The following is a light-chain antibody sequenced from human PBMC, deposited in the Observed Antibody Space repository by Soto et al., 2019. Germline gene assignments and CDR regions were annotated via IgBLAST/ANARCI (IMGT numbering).Light chain of an antibody. J-gene: IGKJ2*01. Sequence: EIVMTQSPATLSVSPGERATLSCRASQSVSSNLAWYKQKPGQSPRPLIYGASTRANGIPARFSGSGSGTEFSLTISSLQSEDFAVYYCQQYNNWPPYTFGQGTKLEIK. CDR2: GAS. CDR1: QSVSSN. CDR3: QQYNNWPPYT. V-gene: IGKV3-15*01.